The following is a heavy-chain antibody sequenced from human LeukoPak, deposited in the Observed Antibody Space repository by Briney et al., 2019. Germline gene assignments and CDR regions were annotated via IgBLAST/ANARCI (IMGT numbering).Heavy chain of an antibody. CDR3: ARVAVTTGPGGWFDP. J-gene: IGHJ5*02. D-gene: IGHD4-17*01. Sequence: ASAKVSCKASGYTFTSYGISWVRQAPGQGLEWMGWISAYNGNTNYAQKLQGRVTMTTDTSTSTAYMELRSLRSDDTAVYYCARVAVTTGPGGWFDPWGQGTLVTVSS. CDR1: GYTFTSYG. V-gene: IGHV1-18*01. CDR2: ISAYNGNT.